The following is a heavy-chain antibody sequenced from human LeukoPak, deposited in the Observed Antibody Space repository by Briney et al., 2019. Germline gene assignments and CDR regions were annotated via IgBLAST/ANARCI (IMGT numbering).Heavy chain of an antibody. CDR3: ARRRGITSYVDY. CDR2: IIPIFGTA. CDR1: GGTFSSYA. D-gene: IGHD3-16*01. J-gene: IGHJ4*02. V-gene: IGHV1-69*05. Sequence: GASVKVSCKASGGTFSSYAISWVRQAPGQGLEWMGGIIPIFGTANYAQKFQGRVTITTDESTSTAYMELSSLRSEDTAVYYCARRRGITSYVDYWGQGTLVTVSS.